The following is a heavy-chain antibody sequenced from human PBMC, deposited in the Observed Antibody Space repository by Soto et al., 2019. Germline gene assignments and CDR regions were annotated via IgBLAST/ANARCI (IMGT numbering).Heavy chain of an antibody. Sequence: SETLSLTCTVSGGSISSYYWSWIRQPAGKGLEWIGRIYTSGSTNYNPSFKRRVTMSVDTSKNQFSLKLSSVTAADTAVYYCARSHLITIFGVVTNNWFDPWGQGTLVTVSS. CDR2: IYTSGST. CDR3: ARSHLITIFGVVTNNWFDP. V-gene: IGHV4-4*07. J-gene: IGHJ5*02. CDR1: GGSISSYY. D-gene: IGHD3-3*01.